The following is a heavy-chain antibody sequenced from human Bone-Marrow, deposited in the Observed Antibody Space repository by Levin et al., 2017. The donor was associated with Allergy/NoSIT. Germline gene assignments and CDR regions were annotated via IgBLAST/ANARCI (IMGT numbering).Heavy chain of an antibody. V-gene: IGHV3-23*01. D-gene: IGHD6-19*01. CDR1: GFTINRYA. CDR3: AKDSPASGWPTFDY. Sequence: GESLKISCAVSGFTINRYAMSWVRQAPGKGLEWVASINNRDNPYYADSVRGRFTVSRDNSKSTLYLQMTNLRVEDSALYSCAKDSPASGWPTFDYWGQGTRVAVSS. CDR2: INNRDNP. J-gene: IGHJ4*02.